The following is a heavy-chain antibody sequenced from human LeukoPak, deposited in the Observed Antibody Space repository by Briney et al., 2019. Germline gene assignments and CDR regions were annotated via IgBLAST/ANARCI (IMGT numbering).Heavy chain of an antibody. D-gene: IGHD3-9*01. CDR3: ARDAEYYDILTGYYTNYYYMDV. V-gene: IGHV1-46*01. Sequence: ASVKVSCKASGYTFTSYYMHWVRQAPGQGLEWMGIINPSGGSTSYAQKFQGRVTMTRDTSTSTVYMELSRLRSDDTAVYYCARDAEYYDILTGYYTNYYYMDVWGKGTTVTISS. CDR2: INPSGGST. J-gene: IGHJ6*03. CDR1: GYTFTSYY.